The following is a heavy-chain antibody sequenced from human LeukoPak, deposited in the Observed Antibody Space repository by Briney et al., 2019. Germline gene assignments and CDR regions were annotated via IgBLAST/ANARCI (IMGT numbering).Heavy chain of an antibody. J-gene: IGHJ4*02. CDR3: TTATQH. CDR1: GFIFSNAW. CDR2: NRSKTDGGTT. V-gene: IGHV3-15*01. Sequence: GGSLRLFCAASGFIFSNAWMSWVRQGPGKGLEWVGRNRSKTDGGTTDFAAPVKGRFTISRDDSQNTLFLHMNSLKTEDTAVYYCTTATQHWGQGTLVTVSS.